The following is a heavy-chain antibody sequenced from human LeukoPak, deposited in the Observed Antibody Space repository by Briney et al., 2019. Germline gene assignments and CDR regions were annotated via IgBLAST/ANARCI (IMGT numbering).Heavy chain of an antibody. CDR1: GFTFNTYT. CDR2: IKPDGSEK. J-gene: IGHJ4*02. D-gene: IGHD5-24*01. Sequence: PGGSLRLSCAASGFTFNTYTMNWVRQAPGKGLEWVATIKPDGSEKYYVDSVKGRFTISRDNAENSLFLQMNGLRPEDTAVFYCARGQYTDGLSYWGQGTLVTVSS. CDR3: ARGQYTDGLSY. V-gene: IGHV3-7*03.